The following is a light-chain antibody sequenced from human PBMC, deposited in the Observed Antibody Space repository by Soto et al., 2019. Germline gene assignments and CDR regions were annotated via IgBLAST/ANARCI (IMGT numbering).Light chain of an antibody. V-gene: IGKV3-20*01. Sequence: EIVLTQSPGTLSLSPGERATLSCRASQRVSSNFLAWYQQKPGQAPRLLIYGASNRATGIPDRFSGSGSGTDFTLTISRLEPEDFAVYYCQQYGSSPRTFGQGTKVEIK. CDR2: GAS. J-gene: IGKJ1*01. CDR1: QRVSSNF. CDR3: QQYGSSPRT.